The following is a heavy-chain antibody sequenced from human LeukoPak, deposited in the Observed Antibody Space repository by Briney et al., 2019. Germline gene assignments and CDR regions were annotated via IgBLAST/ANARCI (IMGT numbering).Heavy chain of an antibody. CDR1: GGTLSSYA. CDR3: ASAISGSYYGTFDY. J-gene: IGHJ4*02. CDR2: IIPIFGTA. Sequence: ASVKVSCKASGGTLSSYAISWVRQAPGQGLEWMGGIIPIFGTANYAQKFQGRVTITADESTSTAYMELSSLRSEDTAVYYCASAISGSYYGTFDYWGQGTLVTVSS. V-gene: IGHV1-69*13. D-gene: IGHD3-10*01.